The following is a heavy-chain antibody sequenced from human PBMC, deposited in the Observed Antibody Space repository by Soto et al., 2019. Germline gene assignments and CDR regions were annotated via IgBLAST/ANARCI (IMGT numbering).Heavy chain of an antibody. CDR1: GGTFSSYA. V-gene: IGHV1-69*01. CDR3: ARSITMIVVAAFDAFDI. D-gene: IGHD3-22*01. J-gene: IGHJ3*02. CDR2: IIPIFGTA. Sequence: QVQLVQSGAEVKKPGSSVKVSCKASGGTFSSYAISWVRQAPGQGLEWMGGIIPIFGTANYAQKFQGRVTITADESTSTAYMELSSLGSEDTAVYYCARSITMIVVAAFDAFDIWGQGTMVTVSS.